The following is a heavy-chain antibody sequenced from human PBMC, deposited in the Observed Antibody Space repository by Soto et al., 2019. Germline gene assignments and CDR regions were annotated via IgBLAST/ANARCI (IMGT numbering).Heavy chain of an antibody. CDR1: GYTFTSYG. J-gene: IGHJ5*02. D-gene: IGHD6-13*01. Sequence: ASVKVSCKASGYTFTSYGISWVRQAPGQGLEWMGWISAYNGNTNYAQKLQGRVTMTTDTSTSTAYMELRSLRSDDTAVYYCARDRRHELSIAAAEVLGFEPWGQGTLVTVSS. CDR2: ISAYNGNT. CDR3: ARDRRHELSIAAAEVLGFEP. V-gene: IGHV1-18*01.